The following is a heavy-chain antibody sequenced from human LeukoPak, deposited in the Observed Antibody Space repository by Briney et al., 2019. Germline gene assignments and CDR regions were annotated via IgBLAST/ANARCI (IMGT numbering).Heavy chain of an antibody. CDR1: GFTFSSYS. J-gene: IGHJ4*02. CDR3: ARDDPAVPTHYGAPLDY. D-gene: IGHD4-17*01. V-gene: IGHV3-48*01. CDR2: ISSSSFTI. Sequence: GGSLRLSCTASGFTFSSYSMNWVRQAPGKGLEWVSYISSSSFTIYYADSVKGRFTISRDNAKNSLYLQLSSLRAEDTAVYYCARDDPAVPTHYGAPLDYWGQGTLVTVSS.